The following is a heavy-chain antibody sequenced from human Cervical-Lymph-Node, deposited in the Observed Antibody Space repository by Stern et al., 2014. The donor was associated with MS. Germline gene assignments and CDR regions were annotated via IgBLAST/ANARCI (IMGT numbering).Heavy chain of an antibody. J-gene: IGHJ6*02. D-gene: IGHD4-23*01. CDR2: IYFTGTT. CDR3: AREGSVVTTYAMDV. CDR1: GGSIISSDHY. V-gene: IGHV4-39*02. Sequence: QVQLQESGPGLVKPSETLSLTCTVSGGSIISSDHYWGWVRQPPGKGLEWVGSIYFTGTTFYTPSLTSRVFISLDTSQNQFSLQVTSVTAADTAVYYCAREGSVVTTYAMDVWGQGTTVAVSS.